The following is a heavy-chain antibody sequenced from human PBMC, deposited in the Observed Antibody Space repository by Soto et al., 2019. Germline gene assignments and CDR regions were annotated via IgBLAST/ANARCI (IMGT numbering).Heavy chain of an antibody. CDR2: ISAYNGNT. D-gene: IGHD1-1*01. Sequence: ASVKVSCKASGYTFTSYGISWVRQAPGQGLEWMGWISAYNGNTNYAQKLQGRVTMTTDTSTSTAYMELRSLRSDDTAVYYCARDLGPFSEPEYYFDYWGQGTRVTVSS. J-gene: IGHJ4*02. V-gene: IGHV1-18*01. CDR3: ARDLGPFSEPEYYFDY. CDR1: GYTFTSYG.